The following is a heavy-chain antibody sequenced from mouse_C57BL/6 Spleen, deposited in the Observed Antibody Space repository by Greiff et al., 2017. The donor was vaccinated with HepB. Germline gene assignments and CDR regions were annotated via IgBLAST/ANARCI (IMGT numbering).Heavy chain of an antibody. D-gene: IGHD3-2*02. J-gene: IGHJ4*01. CDR1: GYTFTSYW. V-gene: IGHV1-69*01. CDR3: ARSAQAHAMDY. CDR2: IDPSDSYT. Sequence: QVQLQQSGAELVMPGASVKLSCKASGYTFTSYWMHGVKQRPGQGLEWIGEIDPSDSYTNYNQKFKGKSTLTVDKSSSTAYMQLSSLTSEDSAVYYCARSAQAHAMDYWGQGTSVTVSS.